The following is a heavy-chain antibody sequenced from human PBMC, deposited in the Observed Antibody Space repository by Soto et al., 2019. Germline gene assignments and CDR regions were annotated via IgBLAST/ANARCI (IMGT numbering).Heavy chain of an antibody. CDR2: MYYSGST. V-gene: IGHV4-59*12. Sequence: PSQTLSLTYTVSGGSISSYYWSWIRQPPGKGLEWIGYMYYSGSTNYNPPLKSRVTISVDTSKKQFSLTLRAVTAADTAMYYCVRDGTKNLRDWFDPSGQGILVTVSS. D-gene: IGHD1-1*01. J-gene: IGHJ5*02. CDR1: GGSISSYY. CDR3: VRDGTKNLRDWFDP.